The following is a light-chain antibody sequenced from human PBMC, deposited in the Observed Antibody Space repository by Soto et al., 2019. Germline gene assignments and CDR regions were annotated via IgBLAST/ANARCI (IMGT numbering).Light chain of an antibody. J-gene: IGKJ1*01. CDR1: QTISSW. Sequence: DIQMTQSPSTLSGSVGDRVTITCRASQTISSWLAWYQQKPGKAPKLLIFAASSLQSGVPSRFSGSRSGPDFTLTISSLQPEDVATYYCQKYNSAPWTFGQGTKVDIK. CDR3: QKYNSAPWT. V-gene: IGKV1-5*01. CDR2: AAS.